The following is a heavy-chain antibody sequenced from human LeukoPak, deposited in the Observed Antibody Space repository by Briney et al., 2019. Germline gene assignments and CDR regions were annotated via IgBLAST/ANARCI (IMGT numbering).Heavy chain of an antibody. J-gene: IGHJ6*03. CDR2: IYYSGST. Sequence: PSETLSLTCTVSGGSITSSSHYWGWIRQPPGKGLEWIGSIYYSGSTYYNLSLKSRVTISVDTSKNQSSLKLTSVTAADTAVYYCARVSPRSYYALYYYYYMDVWGKGTTVTVSS. CDR1: GGSITSSSHY. CDR3: ARVSPRSYYALYYYYYMDV. V-gene: IGHV4-39*07. D-gene: IGHD1-26*01.